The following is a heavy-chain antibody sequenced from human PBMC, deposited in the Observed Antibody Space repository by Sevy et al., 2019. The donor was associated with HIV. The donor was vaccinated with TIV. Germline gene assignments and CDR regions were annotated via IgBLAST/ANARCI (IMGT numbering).Heavy chain of an antibody. J-gene: IGHJ5*02. V-gene: IGHV4-34*01. CDR2: INESGIT. Sequence: SETLSLTCAVHDGSFSGYYWNWIRQLPGKGLEWIGEINESGITYYNPSLKSRVTISVDTSKKQFSLKLNSVTAEYSAGYFCARSPPVVVVPGAPSWFDPWGQGTLVTVSS. CDR3: ARSPPVVVVPGAPSWFDP. CDR1: DGSFSGYY. D-gene: IGHD2-2*01.